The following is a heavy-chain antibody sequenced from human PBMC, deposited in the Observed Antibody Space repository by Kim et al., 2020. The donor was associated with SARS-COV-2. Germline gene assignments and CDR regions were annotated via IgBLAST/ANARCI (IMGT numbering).Heavy chain of an antibody. CDR3: ARSRDADTAMVDYWYFDL. CDR2: ISAYTGNT. V-gene: IGHV1-18*01. J-gene: IGHJ2*01. CDR1: GYTFTSYG. Sequence: ASVKVSCKASGYTFTSYGISWVRQAPGQGLEWMGWISAYTGNTNYAQKLQGRVTMTTDTSTSTAYMELRSLRSDDTAVYYCARSRDADTAMVDYWYFDLWGRSTLVTVSS. D-gene: IGHD5-18*01.